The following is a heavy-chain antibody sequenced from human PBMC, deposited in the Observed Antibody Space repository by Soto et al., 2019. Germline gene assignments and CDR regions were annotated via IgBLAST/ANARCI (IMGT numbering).Heavy chain of an antibody. V-gene: IGHV1-2*04. CDR1: GYSFTDYH. J-gene: IGHJ6*02. D-gene: IGHD2-8*01. CDR2: INPKSGGT. CDR3: ARGDSTDCSNGVCSFFYNHDMDV. Sequence: GASVKVSCKASGYSFTDYHIHWVRQAPGQGLEWLGRINPKSGGTSTAQKFQGWVTMTTDTSISTASMELTRLTSDDTAIYYCARGDSTDCSNGVCSFFYNHDMDVWGQGTTVTISS.